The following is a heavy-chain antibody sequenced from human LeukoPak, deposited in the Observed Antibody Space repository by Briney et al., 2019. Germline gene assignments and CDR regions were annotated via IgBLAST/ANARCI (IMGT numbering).Heavy chain of an antibody. D-gene: IGHD2-2*01. J-gene: IGHJ3*02. Sequence: PGGSLRLSCAASGFTFSDYYMGWIRQAPGKGLEWLSYISNSGGTTYYADSVRGRFTISRDNSKNTLYLQMNSLRAGDTAVYYCAKGVIPAANGAFDIWGQGTMVTVSS. CDR3: AKGVIPAANGAFDI. CDR1: GFTFSDYY. V-gene: IGHV3-11*01. CDR2: ISNSGGTT.